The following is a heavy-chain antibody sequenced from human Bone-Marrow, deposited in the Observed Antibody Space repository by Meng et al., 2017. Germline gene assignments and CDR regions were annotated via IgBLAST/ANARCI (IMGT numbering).Heavy chain of an antibody. CDR1: GYTFTSYG. CDR3: ARVLTTVTFYLYYYYGMDV. J-gene: IGHJ6*02. CDR2: ISAYNGNT. Sequence: ASVKVSCKASGYTFTSYGISWVRQAPGQGLEWMGWISAYNGNTNYAQKLQGRVTMTTDTPTSTAYMELRSLRSDDTAVYYCARVLTTVTFYLYYYYGMDVWGQGTTVTVYS. V-gene: IGHV1-18*01. D-gene: IGHD4-17*01.